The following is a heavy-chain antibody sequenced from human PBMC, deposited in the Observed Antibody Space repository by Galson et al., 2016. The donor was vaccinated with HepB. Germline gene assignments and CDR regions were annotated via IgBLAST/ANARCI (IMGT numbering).Heavy chain of an antibody. Sequence: SVKVSCKASGYSFTSYAMNWVRQAPGQGLEWMGWINTHTGNPTYAQDLTGRFVFSLDTSVNTAYLQISSLKAEDTAVYYCARSWTMIVVDTMDGWGQGTTVTVSS. CDR3: ARSWTMIVVDTMDG. CDR1: GYSFTSYA. CDR2: INTHTGNP. D-gene: IGHD3-22*01. V-gene: IGHV7-4-1*02. J-gene: IGHJ6*02.